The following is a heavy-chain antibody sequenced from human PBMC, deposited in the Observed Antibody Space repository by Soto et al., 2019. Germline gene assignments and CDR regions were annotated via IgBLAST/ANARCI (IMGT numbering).Heavy chain of an antibody. D-gene: IGHD1-1*01. J-gene: IGHJ1*01. CDR2: ISNDGMNT. CDR3: AKGLRFMEH. Sequence: QVHLVESGGGVVQPGRSLRLSCVASGFTFSSYALHWVRQAPGKGLEWVALISNDGMNTFYADSVKGQMAVSRDKGEKTMYLQMNSLTAEDTAVYYCAKGLRFMEHWGQGTVVTVSS. CDR1: GFTFSSYA. V-gene: IGHV3-30-3*02.